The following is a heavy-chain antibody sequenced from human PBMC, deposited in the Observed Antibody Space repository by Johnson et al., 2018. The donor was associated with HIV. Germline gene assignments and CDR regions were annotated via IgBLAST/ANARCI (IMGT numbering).Heavy chain of an antibody. Sequence: VQLLESGGCLVLPGGSLRLSCAASGFTFSNYASWVRQAPGKGLEWVSGIDWSGGRTGYADSVKGRFTISRDNAKKLLYLQMYSLRAEDTAFYYCARRGITIVADAFDIWGQGTMLTVSS. D-gene: IGHD3-10*01. V-gene: IGHV3-20*04. CDR3: ARRGITIVADAFDI. J-gene: IGHJ3*02. CDR2: IDWSGGRT. CDR1: GFTFSNYA.